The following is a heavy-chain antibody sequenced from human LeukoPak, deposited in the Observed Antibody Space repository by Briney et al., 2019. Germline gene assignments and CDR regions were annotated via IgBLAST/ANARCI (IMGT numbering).Heavy chain of an antibody. D-gene: IGHD2-15*01. J-gene: IGHJ5*02. Sequence: ASVKVSCKASGYTFTGYYMHWVRQAPGQGLEWMRWINPNSGGPNYAQKFQGRVTMTRDTSISTAYMELSRLRSDDTAVYYCARDGEYCSGGSCYLPASNWFDPWGQGTLVTVSS. CDR2: INPNSGGP. CDR1: GYTFTGYY. CDR3: ARDGEYCSGGSCYLPASNWFDP. V-gene: IGHV1-2*02.